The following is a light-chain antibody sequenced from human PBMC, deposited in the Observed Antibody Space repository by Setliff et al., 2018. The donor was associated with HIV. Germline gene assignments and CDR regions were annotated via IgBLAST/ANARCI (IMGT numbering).Light chain of an antibody. CDR2: NVN. Sequence: QSALIQPPSVSGSPGQSVTISCTGTSSDVGSYDYVSWYQQYPGTVPKPMIYNVNTRPSGVPDRFSGSKSGNTASMTISGLQAEDEADYYCCSYAGSYISHVVFGGGTKVTVL. CDR3: CSYAGSYISHVV. J-gene: IGLJ2*01. V-gene: IGLV2-11*01. CDR1: SSDVGSYDY.